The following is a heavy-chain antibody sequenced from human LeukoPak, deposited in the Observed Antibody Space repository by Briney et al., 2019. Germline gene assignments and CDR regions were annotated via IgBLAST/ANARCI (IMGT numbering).Heavy chain of an antibody. J-gene: IGHJ4*02. CDR3: ASYIIVVPTRDY. V-gene: IGHV3-7*01. CDR1: GFTFSSYW. Sequence: GGSLRLSCAASGFTFSSYWMNWARQAPGKGLEWVANIKQDGSEKYYVDSVKGRFTISRDNAKTSLYLQMNSLRAEDTAVYYCASYIIVVPTRDYWGQGTLVTVSS. CDR2: IKQDGSEK. D-gene: IGHD2-2*01.